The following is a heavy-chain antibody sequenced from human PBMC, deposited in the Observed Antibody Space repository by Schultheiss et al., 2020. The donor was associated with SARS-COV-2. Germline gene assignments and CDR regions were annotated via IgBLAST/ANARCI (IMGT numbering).Heavy chain of an antibody. Sequence: AGSLRLSCAASGFTFSSYAMHWIRQAPGKGLEWVGRIKSKTDGGTTDYAAPVKGRFTISRDDSKNTLYLQMNSLKTEDTAVYYCTTDLYCSSTSCYAGGSWFDPWGQGTLVTVSS. CDR2: IKSKTDGGTT. D-gene: IGHD2-2*01. CDR3: TTDLYCSSTSCYAGGSWFDP. J-gene: IGHJ5*02. CDR1: GFTFSSYA. V-gene: IGHV3-15*01.